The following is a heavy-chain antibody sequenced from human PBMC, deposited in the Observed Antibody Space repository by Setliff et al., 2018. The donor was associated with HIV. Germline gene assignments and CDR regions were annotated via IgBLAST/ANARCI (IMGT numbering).Heavy chain of an antibody. J-gene: IGHJ4*02. CDR3: AKTIGRYFDIFDN. V-gene: IGHV4-4*09. D-gene: IGHD3-9*01. CDR2: IFSSGST. CDR1: GDSISSYS. Sequence: SETLSLTCTVSGDSISSYSWNWIRQSPGGGLEWIGFIFSSGSTKYNPSLQSRVTMSIDTSKNQFSLRLTSVTAADTAVYYCAKTIGRYFDIFDNWGQRTLVTVSS.